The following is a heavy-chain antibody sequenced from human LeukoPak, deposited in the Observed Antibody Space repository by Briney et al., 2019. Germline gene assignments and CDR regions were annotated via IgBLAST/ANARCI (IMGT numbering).Heavy chain of an antibody. CDR2: ISGSGGST. V-gene: IGHV3-23*01. J-gene: IGHJ1*01. CDR3: AKGSGYYPEYFQH. Sequence: PGGSLRLSCAASGFTFSSYAMSWVRQAPGKGLEWVSAISGSGGSTYYTDSVKGRFTISRDNSKNTLYLQMNSLRAEDTAVYYCAKGSGYYPEYFQHWGQGTLVTVSS. CDR1: GFTFSSYA. D-gene: IGHD3-22*01.